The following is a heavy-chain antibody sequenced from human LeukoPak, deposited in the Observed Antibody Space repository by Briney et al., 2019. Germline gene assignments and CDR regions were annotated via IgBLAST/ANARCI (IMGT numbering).Heavy chain of an antibody. V-gene: IGHV3-11*01. CDR3: ARAEYYDFWSGYY. CDR1: GFNFSGYY. D-gene: IGHD3-3*01. CDR2: ISSSGSTI. Sequence: GGSLRLSCAASGFNFSGYYMSWIRQDPGKGLEWVSYISSSGSTIYYADSVKGRFTISRDNAKNSLYLQMNSLRAEDTAVYYCARAEYYDFWSGYYWGQGTLVTVSS. J-gene: IGHJ4*02.